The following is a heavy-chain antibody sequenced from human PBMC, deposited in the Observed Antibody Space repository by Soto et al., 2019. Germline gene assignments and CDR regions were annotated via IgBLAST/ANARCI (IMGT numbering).Heavy chain of an antibody. Sequence: QVQLVESGGGVVQPGRSLRLSCAASGVTFSSYAMHWVRQAPGKGLEWVAVISYDGSNKYYADSVKGRFTISRDNSKNTLYLQMNSLRAEDTAVYYCARGGRGYCSGGSCRDWYFDLWGRGTLVTVSS. J-gene: IGHJ2*01. CDR2: ISYDGSNK. D-gene: IGHD2-15*01. CDR3: ARGGRGYCSGGSCRDWYFDL. V-gene: IGHV3-30-3*01. CDR1: GVTFSSYA.